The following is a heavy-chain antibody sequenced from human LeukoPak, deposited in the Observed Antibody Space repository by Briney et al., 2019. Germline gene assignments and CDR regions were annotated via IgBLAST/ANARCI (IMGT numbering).Heavy chain of an antibody. CDR1: GFTSSGSA. J-gene: IGHJ4*02. D-gene: IGHD3-10*01. CDR3: TRPGSGIASFDY. V-gene: IGHV3-73*01. Sequence: GGSLILSCAASGFTSSGSAMHWVRQASGKGLEWVGRIRSKAESYATASAASVKGRFTISRDDSKNTAYLQMNRLETEDTAVYYCTRPGSGIASFDYWGQGTLVTVSS. CDR2: IRSKAESYAT.